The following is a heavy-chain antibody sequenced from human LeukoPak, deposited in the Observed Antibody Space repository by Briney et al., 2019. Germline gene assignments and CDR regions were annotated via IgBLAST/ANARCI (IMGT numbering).Heavy chain of an antibody. J-gene: IGHJ5*02. CDR3: ASSYYYDSSGYYL. V-gene: IGHV1-69*05. CDR2: IIPIFGTA. D-gene: IGHD3-22*01. Sequence: SVKVSCKASGGTFSSYAISWVRQAPGQGLEWMGGIIPIFGTANYAQKFQGRITITTDESTSTAYMELSSLRSEDTAVYYCASSYYYDSSGYYLWGQGTLVTVSS. CDR1: GGTFSSYA.